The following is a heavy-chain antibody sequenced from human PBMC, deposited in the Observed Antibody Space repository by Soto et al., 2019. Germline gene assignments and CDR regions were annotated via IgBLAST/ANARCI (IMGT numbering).Heavy chain of an antibody. CDR3: ARGRGYSGDDHYYYFDMDV. D-gene: IGHD5-12*01. V-gene: IGHV1-69*01. CDR2: SIPIFGTA. Sequence: QVQLVQSGAEVKKPGSSVKVSCTASGGTFNNYPITWVRQAPGEGLEWMGGSIPIFGTANYAQKFQGRVTISVDESTSTAYMELSSLRSEDTAVYYCARGRGYSGDDHYYYFDMDVLGQGTTVTVSS. J-gene: IGHJ6*02. CDR1: GGTFNNYP.